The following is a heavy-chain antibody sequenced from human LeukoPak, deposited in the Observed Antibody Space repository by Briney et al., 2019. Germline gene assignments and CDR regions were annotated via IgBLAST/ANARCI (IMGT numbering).Heavy chain of an antibody. CDR2: INPNSGGT. V-gene: IGHV1-2*02. CDR1: GYTFTGYY. Sequence: ASVKVSCKASGYTFTGYYMHWVRQAPGQGLEWMGWINPNSGGTNYAQKFQGRVTMTRDTSISTAYMELSSLRSEDTAVYYCARHPGYCSGGSCYSGWFYYYYYMDVWGKGTTVTISS. J-gene: IGHJ6*03. CDR3: ARHPGYCSGGSCYSGWFYYYYYMDV. D-gene: IGHD2-15*01.